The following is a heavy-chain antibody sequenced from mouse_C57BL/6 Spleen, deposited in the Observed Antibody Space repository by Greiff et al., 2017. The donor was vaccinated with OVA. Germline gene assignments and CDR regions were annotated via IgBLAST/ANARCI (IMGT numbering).Heavy chain of an antibody. D-gene: IGHD2-4*01. CDR2: IDPNSGGT. CDR1: GYTFTSYW. CDR3: ARDMDHDAMDY. Sequence: QVQLKQPGAELVKPGASVKLSCKASGYTFTSYWMHWVKQRPGRGLEWIGRIDPNSGGTKYNEKFKSKATLTVDKPSSTAYMQLSSLTSEDSAVYYCARDMDHDAMDYWGQGTSVTVSS. J-gene: IGHJ4*01. V-gene: IGHV1-72*01.